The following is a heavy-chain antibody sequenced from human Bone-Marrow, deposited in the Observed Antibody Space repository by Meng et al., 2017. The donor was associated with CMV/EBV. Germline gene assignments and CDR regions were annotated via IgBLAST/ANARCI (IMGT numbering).Heavy chain of an antibody. D-gene: IGHD2-2*01. CDR3: ARVIVVVPAALYYFDY. J-gene: IGHJ4*02. Sequence: GGSLRPSCAASGFTVSSNYMSWVRQAPGKGLEWVSVIYSGGSTYYADCVKGRFTISRDNSKNTLYLQMNSLRAEDTAVYACARVIVVVPAALYYFDYWGQGTLVTFAS. CDR2: IYSGGST. V-gene: IGHV3-53*05. CDR1: GFTVSSNY.